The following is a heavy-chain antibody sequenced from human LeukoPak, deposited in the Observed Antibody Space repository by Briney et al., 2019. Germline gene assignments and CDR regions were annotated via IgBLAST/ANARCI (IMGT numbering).Heavy chain of an antibody. CDR2: IYHSGST. V-gene: IGHV4-38-2*01. CDR3: ARHGPIVVVDX. Sequence: PSETLSLTCAVSGYSISSGYYWGWIRQPPGKGLEWIGSIYHSGSTYYNPSLKSRVTISVDTSKNQFSLKLSSVTAADTAVYYCARHGPIVVVDXXGQGXXVTV. D-gene: IGHD2-2*01. CDR1: GYSISSGYY. J-gene: IGHJ4*02.